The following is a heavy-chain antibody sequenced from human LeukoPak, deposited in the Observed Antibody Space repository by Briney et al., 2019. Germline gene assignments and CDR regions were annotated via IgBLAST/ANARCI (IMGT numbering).Heavy chain of an antibody. CDR2: IHHIGST. D-gene: IGHD3-3*01. CDR1: GGSFSGYY. Sequence: SETLSLTCAVYGGSFSGYYWRWIRQPPAKGLEWIGEIHHIGSTNYNPSLKSRVTISADTSKNQFSLKLSSVTAADTAVYYCARGSPYYDFWSGYHRDAFDIWGQGTMVTVSS. V-gene: IGHV4-34*01. J-gene: IGHJ3*02. CDR3: ARGSPYYDFWSGYHRDAFDI.